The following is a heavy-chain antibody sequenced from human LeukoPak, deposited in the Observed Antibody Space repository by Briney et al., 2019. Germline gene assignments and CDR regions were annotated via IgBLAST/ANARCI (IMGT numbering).Heavy chain of an antibody. V-gene: IGHV3-74*01. Sequence: PGGSLRLSCAASGFTFSSYWMHWVRQAPGKGLVWVSRISIDGSIISFADSVKGRFTTSRDNAKNTLHLQMNSLRAEDTAIYYCAREDMATRNWYFDLWGRGTLVTVSS. CDR1: GFTFSSYW. CDR2: ISIDGSII. CDR3: AREDMATRNWYFDL. D-gene: IGHD5-24*01. J-gene: IGHJ2*01.